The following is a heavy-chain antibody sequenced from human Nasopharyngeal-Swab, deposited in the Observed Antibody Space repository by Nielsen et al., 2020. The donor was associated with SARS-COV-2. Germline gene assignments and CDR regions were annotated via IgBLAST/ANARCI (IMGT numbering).Heavy chain of an antibody. Sequence: GESLKISCAASGFTFSSYGMHWVRQAPGKGLEWLAVIWYDGSNKYYADSVKGRFTISRDNSKNTLYLQMNSLRAEDTAVYYCARGDRDYGDTGVDYWGQGTLVTVSS. CDR2: IWYDGSNK. V-gene: IGHV3-33*01. CDR3: ARGDRDYGDTGVDY. J-gene: IGHJ4*02. CDR1: GFTFSSYG. D-gene: IGHD4-17*01.